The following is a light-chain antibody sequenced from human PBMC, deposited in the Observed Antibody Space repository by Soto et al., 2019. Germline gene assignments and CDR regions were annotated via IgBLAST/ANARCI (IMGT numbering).Light chain of an antibody. Sequence: DIKMTQSPSTLSGSVGDRVTITCRASQSISSWLAWYQQKPGKAPKLLIYDASSLESGVPSRFSGSGSGTEFTLTISSLQPDDFATYYCQQYNSYWETFGQGTKVDIK. CDR3: QQYNSYWET. J-gene: IGKJ1*01. V-gene: IGKV1-5*01. CDR2: DAS. CDR1: QSISSW.